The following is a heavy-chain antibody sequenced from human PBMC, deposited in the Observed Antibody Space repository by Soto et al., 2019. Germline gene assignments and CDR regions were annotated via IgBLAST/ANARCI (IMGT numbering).Heavy chain of an antibody. Sequence: QAQLVQSGAEVKKPGSSVKVSCKASGGTFSSYAISWVRQAPGQGLEWMGGIIPIFGTANYAQKFQGRVTITADESTSTAYMELSSLRSEDTAVYYCARSRGIYSGYDTDFDYWGQGTLVTVSS. CDR1: GGTFSSYA. V-gene: IGHV1-69*01. CDR2: IIPIFGTA. D-gene: IGHD5-12*01. CDR3: ARSRGIYSGYDTDFDY. J-gene: IGHJ4*02.